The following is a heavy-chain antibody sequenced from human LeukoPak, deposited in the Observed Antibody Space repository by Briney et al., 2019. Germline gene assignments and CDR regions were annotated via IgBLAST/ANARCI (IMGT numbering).Heavy chain of an antibody. CDR2: ISSSSSTI. CDR1: GFTFSSYS. Sequence: GGSLRLSCAASGFTFSSYSMNWVRQAPGKGLEWVSYISSSSSTIYYADSVKGRFTISRDNAKNSLYLQMNSLRAEDTAVYYCARDVSHPGSRAFDIWGQGTMVTVSS. J-gene: IGHJ3*02. V-gene: IGHV3-48*01. CDR3: ARDVSHPGSRAFDI. D-gene: IGHD6-19*01.